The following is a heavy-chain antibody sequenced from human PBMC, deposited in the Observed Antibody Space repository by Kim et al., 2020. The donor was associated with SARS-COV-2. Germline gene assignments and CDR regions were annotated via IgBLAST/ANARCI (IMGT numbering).Heavy chain of an antibody. V-gene: IGHV3-21*01. CDR2: IPSSSTDI. CDR1: GFTFSSYN. J-gene: IGHJ4*02. CDR3: ARVRSGWYWFDY. D-gene: IGHD6-19*01. Sequence: GGSLRLSCTASGFTFSSYNMNWVRQAPGKGLEWVSSIPSSSTDIYYADSVKGRFTISRDNAKNSLYLQMHSLRAEDTAVYYCARVRSGWYWFDYWGQGTLVTVSS.